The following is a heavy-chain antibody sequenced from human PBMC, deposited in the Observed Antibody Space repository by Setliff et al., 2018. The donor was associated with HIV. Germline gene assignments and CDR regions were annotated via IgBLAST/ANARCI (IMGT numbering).Heavy chain of an antibody. J-gene: IGHJ5*02. Sequence: GASVKVSCKASGYTFTSDYIHWVRQAPGQGLEWMGIINPAGNPTSYAQKFQGRLTISGDTSKNQFSLKLTSVTAADTAIYYCARENGWLFGWFDPWGQGTPVTVSS. V-gene: IGHV1-46*01. CDR1: GYTFTSDY. CDR3: ARENGWLFGWFDP. CDR2: INPAGNPT. D-gene: IGHD3-22*01.